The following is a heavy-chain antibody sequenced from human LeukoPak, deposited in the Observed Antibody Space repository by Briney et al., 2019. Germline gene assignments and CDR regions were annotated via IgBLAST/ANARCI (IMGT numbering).Heavy chain of an antibody. J-gene: IGHJ4*02. CDR2: VYYTGST. V-gene: IGHV4-59*01. CDR3: ASNTGTVFDY. Sequence: KPSETLSLTCAVYGGSFTAYYWSWIRQPPGKGLEWIGYVYYTGSTEYNPSLRSRVTISLEMSKHQFSLDLTSVTAADTAVYYCASNTGTVFDYWGQGALVTVSS. D-gene: IGHD7-27*01. CDR1: GGSFTAYY.